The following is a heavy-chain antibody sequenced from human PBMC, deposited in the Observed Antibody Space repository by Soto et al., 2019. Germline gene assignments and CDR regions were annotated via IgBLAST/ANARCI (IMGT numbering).Heavy chain of an antibody. J-gene: IGHJ6*04. CDR3: ARHLGDYGIPVRVDV. Sequence: QLQLQESGPGLVKPSETLSLTCAVSGGSINNNKYYWGWIRQPPGKGLEWIGSVYFSGSNFHNPSLKRRVSISADTSKNQFSLELRSVTAADTAVYYCARHLGDYGIPVRVDVWGKGTTVTVSS. D-gene: IGHD4-17*01. CDR2: VYFSGSN. V-gene: IGHV4-39*01. CDR1: GGSINNNKYY.